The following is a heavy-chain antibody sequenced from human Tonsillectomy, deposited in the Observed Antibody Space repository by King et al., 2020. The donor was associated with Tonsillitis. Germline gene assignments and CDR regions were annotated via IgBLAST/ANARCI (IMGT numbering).Heavy chain of an antibody. Sequence: LQLQESGPGVVKPSETLSLTCTVSGGSIGSSDQYWAWIRQPPGKGLEWIGYMYSSGTIFYNPSLKSRITISGGTSENRFSLRLSSETAADTAVYVCARYVSGSFDSWGQGALVTVSS. D-gene: IGHD1-26*01. CDR3: ARYVSGSFDS. CDR2: MYSSGTI. CDR1: GGSIGSSDQY. V-gene: IGHV4-39*01. J-gene: IGHJ4*02.